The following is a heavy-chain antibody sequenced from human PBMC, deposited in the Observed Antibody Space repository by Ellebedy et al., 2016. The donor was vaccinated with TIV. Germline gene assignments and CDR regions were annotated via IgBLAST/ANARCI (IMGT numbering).Heavy chain of an antibody. CDR2: IYYSGNT. V-gene: IGHV4-31*03. D-gene: IGHD3-3*01. Sequence: MPSETLSLTCTVSGDSVNRGGHYWNWIRHHPGKGLEWIGYIYYSGNTYYNPSLKSRVMISIDPSKNQFSLKLTSVTAADTALYYCARGGEFWNGYYTVFDFWGQGTLVTVAS. CDR1: GDSVNRGGHY. J-gene: IGHJ4*02. CDR3: ARGGEFWNGYYTVFDF.